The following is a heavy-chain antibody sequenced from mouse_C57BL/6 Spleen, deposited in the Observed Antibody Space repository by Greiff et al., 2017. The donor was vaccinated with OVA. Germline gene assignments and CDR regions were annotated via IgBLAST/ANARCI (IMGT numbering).Heavy chain of an antibody. CDR2: ISYDGCN. V-gene: IGHV3-6*01. D-gene: IGHD2-3*01. CDR3: ARGRDGYSSWFAY. J-gene: IGHJ3*01. CDR1: GYSITSGYY. Sequence: EVHLVESGPGLVKPSQSLSLTRSVTGYSITSGYYWNWIRQFPGNKLECMGYISYDGCNYYNPSLKNRISITRVTSNIQFFLKLHSVTTEDTATYYCARGRDGYSSWFAYWGQGTLVTVSA.